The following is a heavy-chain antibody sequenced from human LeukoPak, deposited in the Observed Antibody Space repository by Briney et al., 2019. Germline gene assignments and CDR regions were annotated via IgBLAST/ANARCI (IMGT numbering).Heavy chain of an antibody. J-gene: IGHJ4*02. CDR1: GFTFSSYA. CDR2: ISGSGGST. D-gene: IGHD5-12*01. Sequence: PVGSLRLSCAASGFTFSSYAMSWVRQAPGKGLEWVSAISGSGGSTYYADSVKGRFTISRDNSKNTLYLQMNSLRAEDTAVYYCAKDTAPGSYSGYDLYYFDYWGQGTLVTVSS. V-gene: IGHV3-23*01. CDR3: AKDTAPGSYSGYDLYYFDY.